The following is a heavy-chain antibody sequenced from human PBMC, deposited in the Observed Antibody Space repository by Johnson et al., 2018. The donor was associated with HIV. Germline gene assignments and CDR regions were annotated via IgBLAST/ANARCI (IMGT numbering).Heavy chain of an antibody. CDR3: ARDGESQQLPLGDAFDV. J-gene: IGHJ3*01. D-gene: IGHD6-13*01. CDR2: IYSGGST. Sequence: VQLVESGGGLIQPGGSLRLSCAASGFTVSSNYMSWVRQAPGKGLEWVSVIYSGGSTYYADSVKGRFTISRDNSKNTLYLQMRSLRVEDTAIYYCARDGESQQLPLGDAFDVWGQGTMVTVSS. CDR1: GFTVSSNY. V-gene: IGHV3-53*01.